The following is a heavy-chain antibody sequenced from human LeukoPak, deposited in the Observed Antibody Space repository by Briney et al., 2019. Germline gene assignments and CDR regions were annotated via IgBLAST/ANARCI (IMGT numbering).Heavy chain of an antibody. Sequence: GSLKVSCTASGYTFTSHDINWVRQAPGQGLEWMGGITPNGGSTGYAQQFKGRFTLTRNTSISTAYMELSSLRSEDTAVYFCARVLGWLYYYYYMVGWGKGTTVTV. CDR1: GYTFTSHD. V-gene: IGHV1-8*03. J-gene: IGHJ6*03. CDR2: ITPNGGST. CDR3: ARVLGWLYYYYYMVG. D-gene: IGHD5-12*01.